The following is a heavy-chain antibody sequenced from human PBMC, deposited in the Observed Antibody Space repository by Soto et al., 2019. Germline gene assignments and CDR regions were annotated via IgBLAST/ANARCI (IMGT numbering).Heavy chain of an antibody. V-gene: IGHV3-15*07. D-gene: IGHD2-2*01. Sequence: GGSLRLSCAASGFTFNNAWMNWVRQTPGKGLEWVGRIKSNADGGTTDLAAPVKGRFTMSRDDSRSTLFLQMNSLKAEDSAVYYCTTTPLGYCVVDSCYAFFDFWGQGTPVTVSS. CDR1: GFTFNNAW. CDR2: IKSNADGGTT. J-gene: IGHJ4*02. CDR3: TTTPLGYCVVDSCYAFFDF.